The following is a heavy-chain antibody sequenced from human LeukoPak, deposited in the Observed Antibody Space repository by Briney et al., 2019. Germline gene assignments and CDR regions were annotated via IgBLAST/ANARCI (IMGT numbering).Heavy chain of an antibody. CDR1: GYSISSDYY. D-gene: IGHD2/OR15-2a*01. CDR2: IYHSVST. Sequence: SETLSLTCTVSGYSISSDYYWVWIRQPPGKGLEWIGSIYHSVSTYYHPSLKSRVTISVDTSKNQFSLKLSSVTAADTAAYYCASTFRLLDAFYTWGRGTMVTASS. CDR3: ASTFRLLDAFYT. V-gene: IGHV4-38-2*02. J-gene: IGHJ3*02.